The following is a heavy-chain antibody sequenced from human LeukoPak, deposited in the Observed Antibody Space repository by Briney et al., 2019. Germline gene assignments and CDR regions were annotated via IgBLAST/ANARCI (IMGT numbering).Heavy chain of an antibody. CDR1: GGTFSSYA. D-gene: IGHD3-22*01. J-gene: IGHJ6*02. Sequence: SVKVSCKASGGTFSSYAISWVRQAPGQGLEWMGRIIPILGIANYAQKFQGRVTITADKSTSTAYMELSSLRPEDTAVYYCARDQGYYDSSGYYQGYGMDVWGQGTTVTVSS. CDR2: IIPILGIA. V-gene: IGHV1-69*04. CDR3: ARDQGYYDSSGYYQGYGMDV.